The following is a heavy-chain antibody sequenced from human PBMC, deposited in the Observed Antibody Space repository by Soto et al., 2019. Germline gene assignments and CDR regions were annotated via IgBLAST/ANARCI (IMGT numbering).Heavy chain of an antibody. CDR3: ARDTLIVGAAGKYGMDV. CDR1: GGSFSGYY. V-gene: IGHV4-34*01. J-gene: IGHJ6*02. D-gene: IGHD1-26*01. CDR2: INHSGST. Sequence: SETLSLTCAVYGGSFSGYYWSWIRQPPGKGLEWIGEINHSGSTNYNPSLKSRVTISVDTSKNQFSLKLSSVTAADTAVYYCARDTLIVGAAGKYGMDVWGQGTTVTVSS.